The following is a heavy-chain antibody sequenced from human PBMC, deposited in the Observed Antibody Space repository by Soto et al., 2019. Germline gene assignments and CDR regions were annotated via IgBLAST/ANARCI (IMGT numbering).Heavy chain of an antibody. D-gene: IGHD3-3*01. J-gene: IGHJ6*02. Sequence: EVQLLESGGDLVQPGGSLRLSCVASGFTFSDYVMSWVRQVPGKGLEWVSSISDGGERTDYRDSVRGRFTISRDNARFTFHLQMTTLKAAATAIYSVPRNPSPNFGLDAWAQGPTAT. CDR3: PRNPSPNFGLDA. CDR2: ISDGGERT. V-gene: IGHV3-23*01. CDR1: GFTFSDYV.